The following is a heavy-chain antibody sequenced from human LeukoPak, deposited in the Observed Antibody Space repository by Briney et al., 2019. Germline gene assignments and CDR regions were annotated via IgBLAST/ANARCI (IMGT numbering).Heavy chain of an antibody. J-gene: IGHJ6*03. CDR1: GFTFSGYV. V-gene: IGHV3-23*01. CDR2: ITGSGVTT. Sequence: GGSLRLSCAASGFTFSGYVMNWVRQAPGKGLEWVSTITGSGVTTYYADSVKGRFTISRDNSKNTLYLQMNSLRVEDTAVYYCAKVAYYYYMDVWGKGTTVTVSS. CDR3: AKVAYYYYMDV.